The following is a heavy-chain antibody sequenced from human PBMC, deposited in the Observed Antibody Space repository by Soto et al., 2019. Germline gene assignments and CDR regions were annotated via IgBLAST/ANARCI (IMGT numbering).Heavy chain of an antibody. J-gene: IGHJ3*02. CDR1: SGSIGTYY. CDR2: IDYSGST. V-gene: IGHV4-59*01. D-gene: IGHD1-26*01. CDR3: ARGTRSSGRHDASDI. Sequence: QVRLLESGPGLVKPSETLSLTCTVSSGSIGTYYWNWIRQPPGKGLEWIAYIDYSGSTNSNPSLKSRLTISIDTSKNQFALKSSSVIAADTAVYYCARGTRSSGRHDASDIWGQGTTVTVSS.